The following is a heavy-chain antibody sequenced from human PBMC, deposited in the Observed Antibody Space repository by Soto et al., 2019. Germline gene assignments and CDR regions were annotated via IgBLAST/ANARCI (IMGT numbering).Heavy chain of an antibody. CDR1: GFTFSSYA. J-gene: IGHJ4*02. D-gene: IGHD6-19*01. CDR2: ISYDGSNK. CDR3: ARDCIAVACTPCAVDY. Sequence: QVQLVESGGGVVQPGRSLRLSCAASGFTFSSYAMHWVRQAPGKGMEWVAVISYDGSNKYYADSVKGRFTISRDNSKNTVDRQMNDLRAENTPVYYGARDCIAVACTPCAVDYWGQGTLVTVSS. V-gene: IGHV3-30-3*01.